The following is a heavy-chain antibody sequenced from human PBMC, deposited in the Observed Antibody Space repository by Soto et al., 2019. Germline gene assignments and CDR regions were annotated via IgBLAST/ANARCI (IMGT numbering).Heavy chain of an antibody. V-gene: IGHV1-69*01. Sequence: QVQLVQSGAEMKKPGYSVRVSCKASGGALSSSGITWVRQAPGQGLEWVEGVSPIFGTTKNAPKVQGRVSVSAEDSTSAAFMELSSLTSEDTAVYFCGGSRPQGLDFPGVIPWDALGVWGQGTLVTVSS. D-gene: IGHD2-21*01. CDR2: VSPIFGTT. J-gene: IGHJ3*01. CDR1: GGALSSSG. CDR3: GGSRPQGLDFPGVIPWDALGV.